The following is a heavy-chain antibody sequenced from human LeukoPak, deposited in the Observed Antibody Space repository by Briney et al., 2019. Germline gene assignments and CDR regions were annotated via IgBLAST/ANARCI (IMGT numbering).Heavy chain of an antibody. J-gene: IGHJ6*02. CDR2: IYYSGST. CDR3: ARLWFGGPGGPYYGMDV. Sequence: TSETLSLTCTISGASFSSSTYYWGWIRQPPGKGLEWIGSIYYSGSTYYNPSLKSRVTMSVDTSKNQFSLKLSSVTAADTAVYYCARLWFGGPGGPYYGMDVWGQGTTVTVSS. V-gene: IGHV4-39*01. D-gene: IGHD3-10*01. CDR1: GASFSSSTYY.